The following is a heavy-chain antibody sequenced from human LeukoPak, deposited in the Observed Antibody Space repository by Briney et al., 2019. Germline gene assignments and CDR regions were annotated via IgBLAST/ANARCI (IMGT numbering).Heavy chain of an antibody. CDR3: ARAGNIGDMAV. Sequence: ASVKVSCKASGYTFTGYYMHWVRQAPGQGLEWMGWINPSSGGTNYAQKFQGRVTMTRDTSISTAYMELSRLRSDDTAVYYCARAGNIGDMAVWGQGTLVTVSS. D-gene: IGHD2/OR15-2a*01. J-gene: IGHJ4*02. CDR1: GYTFTGYY. V-gene: IGHV1-2*02. CDR2: INPSSGGT.